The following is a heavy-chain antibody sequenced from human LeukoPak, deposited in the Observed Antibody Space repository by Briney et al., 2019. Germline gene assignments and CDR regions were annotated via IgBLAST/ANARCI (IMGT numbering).Heavy chain of an antibody. CDR1: GYSISSSNW. D-gene: IGHD3-22*01. CDR2: IYYSGSI. CDR3: ARGNFYYYDSSGYSDYYYYYMDV. Sequence: SETLSLTCAVSGYSISSSNWWGWIRQPPGKGLEWIGYIYYSGSIYYNPSLKSRVTMSVDTSKNQFSLKLSSVTAADTAVYYCARGNFYYYDSSGYSDYYYYYMDVWGKGTTVTISS. J-gene: IGHJ6*03. V-gene: IGHV4-28*05.